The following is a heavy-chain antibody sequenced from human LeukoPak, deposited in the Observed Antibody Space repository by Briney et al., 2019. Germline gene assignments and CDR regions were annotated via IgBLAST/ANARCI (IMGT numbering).Heavy chain of an antibody. CDR1: GYTFTSYG. Sequence: ASVKVSCKASGYTFTSYGISWVRQAPGQGLEWMGWISAYNGNTNYAQKLQGRVTMTTDTSTSTAYMELRSLGSDDTAVYYCARVHLYCSRTSCYFHWSQGTLVTVSS. D-gene: IGHD2-2*01. CDR3: ARVHLYCSRTSCYFH. CDR2: ISAYNGNT. J-gene: IGHJ4*02. V-gene: IGHV1-18*01.